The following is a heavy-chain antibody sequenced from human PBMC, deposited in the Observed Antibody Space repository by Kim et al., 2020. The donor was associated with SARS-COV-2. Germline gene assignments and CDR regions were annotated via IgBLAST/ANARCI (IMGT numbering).Heavy chain of an antibody. J-gene: IGHJ3*02. Sequence: GGCLRLSCAASGFTFSDYYMGWIRQAPGKGLEWVSYISGSGSIIYYADSVKGRFTISRDNAKNSLFLQMNSLRADDTVVYYCARGRTTARYDAFDIWGQGTMVTGSS. CDR2: ISGSGSII. CDR1: GFTFSDYY. D-gene: IGHD1-1*01. V-gene: IGHV3-11*01. CDR3: ARGRTTARYDAFDI.